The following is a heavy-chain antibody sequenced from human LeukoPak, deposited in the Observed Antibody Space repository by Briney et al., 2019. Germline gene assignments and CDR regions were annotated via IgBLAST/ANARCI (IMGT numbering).Heavy chain of an antibody. Sequence: ASVKVSCKASGCTFTNHDMHWVRQAPGQRLEWMGWINAGNGNTKYSQEFQGRVTLTSDMSTSTVYMELSSLRSEDTAVYYCARGYSYGAWGQGTLVTVSS. CDR1: GCTFTNHD. D-gene: IGHD5-18*01. CDR3: ARGYSYGA. V-gene: IGHV1-3*03. CDR2: INAGNGNT. J-gene: IGHJ4*02.